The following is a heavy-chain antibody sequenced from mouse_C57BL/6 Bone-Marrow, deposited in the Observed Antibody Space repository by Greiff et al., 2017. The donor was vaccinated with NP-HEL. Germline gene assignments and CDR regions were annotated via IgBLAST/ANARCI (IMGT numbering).Heavy chain of an antibody. CDR2: IDPENGDT. J-gene: IGHJ3*01. Sequence: EVQLQQSGAELVRPGASVKLSCTASGFNIKDDYMHWVKQRPEQGLEWIGWIDPENGDTEYASKFQGKATITADTSSNTAYLQLSSLTSEDTAVYYCTTGWLLAWFAYWGQGTLVTVSA. CDR1: GFNIKDDY. D-gene: IGHD2-3*01. CDR3: TTGWLLAWFAY. V-gene: IGHV14-4*01.